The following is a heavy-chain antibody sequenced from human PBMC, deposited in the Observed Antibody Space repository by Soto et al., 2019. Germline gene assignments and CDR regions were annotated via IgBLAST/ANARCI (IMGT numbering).Heavy chain of an antibody. J-gene: IGHJ6*02. CDR3: ARDRAGYNYYYYYGMDV. V-gene: IGHV3-7*03. Sequence: EVQLVESGGGLVQPGGSLRLSCAASGFTFSSYWMSWVRQAPGKGLEWVANIKQDGSEKYYVDSVKGRFTISRDNAKNSLYLQMNSLRAEDTAVYYCARDRAGYNYYYYYGMDVWGQGTTVTVSS. CDR1: GFTFSSYW. CDR2: IKQDGSEK. D-gene: IGHD5-12*01.